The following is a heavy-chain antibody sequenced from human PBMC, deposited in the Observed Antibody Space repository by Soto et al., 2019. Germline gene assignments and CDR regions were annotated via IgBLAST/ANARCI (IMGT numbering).Heavy chain of an antibody. CDR3: AIQVAPGVLRYPESYWG. V-gene: IGHV4-34*01. CDR2: INHSGSK. J-gene: IGHJ4*02. D-gene: IGHD3-9*01. Sequence: VQLQQWGAGLLKPSETLSLTCAVYGGSFSGYYWSWIRQPPGKGLEWIGEINHSGSKSYNPSLKSRVTISVDTSKNQFSLKLSSVTAADTAVYYCAIQVAPGVLRYPESYWGWGQGTLVTVSS. CDR1: GGSFSGYY.